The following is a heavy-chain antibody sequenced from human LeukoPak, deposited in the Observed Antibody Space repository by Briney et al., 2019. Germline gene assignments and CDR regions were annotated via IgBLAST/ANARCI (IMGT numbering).Heavy chain of an antibody. CDR1: GGSIRSSYYY. J-gene: IGHJ3*02. D-gene: IGHD3-22*01. Sequence: SETLSLTCTVSGGSIRSSYYYWGWIRQPPGTGLEWIGEINHSGSTNYNPSLKSRVTISVDTSKNQFSLKLSSVTAADTAVYYCARGSGYGAFDIWGQGTMVTVSS. CDR3: ARGSGYGAFDI. CDR2: INHSGST. V-gene: IGHV4-39*07.